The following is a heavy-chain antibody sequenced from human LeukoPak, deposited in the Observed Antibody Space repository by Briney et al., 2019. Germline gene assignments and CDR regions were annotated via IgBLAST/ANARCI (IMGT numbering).Heavy chain of an antibody. J-gene: IGHJ4*02. V-gene: IGHV4-31*03. CDR2: IYYSGST. D-gene: IGHD6-19*01. CDR1: GGSISSGGYY. CDR3: SIFIAVAGTGFDY. Sequence: SETLSLTCTVSGGSISSGGYYWSWIRQHPGKGLEWIGYIYYSGSTYYNPSLKSRVTISVDTSKNQFSLKLSSVTAADTAVYYCSIFIAVAGTGFDYWGQGTLVTVSS.